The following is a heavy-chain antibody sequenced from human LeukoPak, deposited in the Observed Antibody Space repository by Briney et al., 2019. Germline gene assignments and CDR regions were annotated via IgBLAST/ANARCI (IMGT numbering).Heavy chain of an antibody. Sequence: PGGSLRLSCAASGFTFSSYEMNWVRQGPGKGLEWVSYINSSGSTIYYAESVKGRFTISRDNANNSLYLQMNSLRAADTAVYYCARDSLEMARGGDDAFDIWGQGTMVTVSS. J-gene: IGHJ3*02. CDR2: INSSGSTI. CDR3: ARDSLEMARGGDDAFDI. V-gene: IGHV3-48*03. CDR1: GFTFSSYE. D-gene: IGHD5-24*01.